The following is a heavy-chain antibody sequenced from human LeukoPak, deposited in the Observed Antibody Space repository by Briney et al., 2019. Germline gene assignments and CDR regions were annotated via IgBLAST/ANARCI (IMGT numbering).Heavy chain of an antibody. J-gene: IGHJ4*02. CDR2: ISSSSSTI. CDR1: GFTLSSYA. Sequence: PPGGSLRLSCVASGFTLSSYAVSWVRQAPGKGLEWVSYISSSSSTIYYADSVKGRFTISRDNAKNSLYLQMNSLRAEDTAVYYCATNDLFYYDSSGYLFYWGQGTLVTVSS. CDR3: ATNDLFYYDSSGYLFY. D-gene: IGHD3-22*01. V-gene: IGHV3-48*01.